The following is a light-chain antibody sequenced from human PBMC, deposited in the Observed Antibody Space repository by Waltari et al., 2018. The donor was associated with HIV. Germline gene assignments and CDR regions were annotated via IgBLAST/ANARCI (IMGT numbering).Light chain of an antibody. Sequence: SAVTQPASVSGLPGQSVTISCTGDDHDFGLRNFVSWYQQHPGQVPRLIFSDVDSRASGTPDRFSASKSGETAFLTISSLRTEDEGLYYCASFTGDDTVMFGGGTLVTVL. CDR3: ASFTGDDTVM. CDR2: DVD. J-gene: IGLJ3*02. V-gene: IGLV2-14*03. CDR1: DHDFGLRNF.